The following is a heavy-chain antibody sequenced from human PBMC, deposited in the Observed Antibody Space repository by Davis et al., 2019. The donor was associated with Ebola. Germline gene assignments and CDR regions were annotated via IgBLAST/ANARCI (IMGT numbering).Heavy chain of an antibody. D-gene: IGHD5/OR15-5a*01. J-gene: IGHJ5*02. Sequence: PSETLSLTCTVSGGSITTYYWGWIRQPPGKALEWIGYFSYTGTTNYNPSLESRVTISRDTSKNQFSLKLSSVTAADTAIYYCARLSAASFDPWGQGTLVTVYS. V-gene: IGHV4-59*08. CDR2: FSYTGTT. CDR3: ARLSAASFDP. CDR1: GGSITTYY.